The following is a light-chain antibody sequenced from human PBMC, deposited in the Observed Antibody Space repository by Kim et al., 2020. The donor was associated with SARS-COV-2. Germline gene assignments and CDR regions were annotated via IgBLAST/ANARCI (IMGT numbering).Light chain of an antibody. CDR3: EHYTDWPWT. CDR2: ETS. J-gene: IGKJ1*01. V-gene: IGKV3-15*01. Sequence: IMMTQSPATLSVSPGERLTLSCSASQSVYDHLAWYQRKPGQAPRLLIYETSTRATGVPARFSGGRSGPVFILTIGSLRSEDSAVYYCEHYTDWPWTFGQGTKVDIK. CDR1: QSVYDH.